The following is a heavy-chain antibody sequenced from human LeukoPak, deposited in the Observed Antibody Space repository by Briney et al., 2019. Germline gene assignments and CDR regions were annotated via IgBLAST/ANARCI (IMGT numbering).Heavy chain of an antibody. CDR3: AKDFLYSSSSPIDY. J-gene: IGHJ4*02. D-gene: IGHD6-6*01. CDR2: IRYDGSNK. CDR1: GFTFSSYG. V-gene: IGHV3-30*02. Sequence: GGSLRLSCAASGFTFSSYGVHWVRQAPGKGLEWVAFIRYDGSNKYYADSVKGRFTISRDNSKNTLYLQMNSLRAEDTAVYYCAKDFLYSSSSPIDYWGQGTLVTVSS.